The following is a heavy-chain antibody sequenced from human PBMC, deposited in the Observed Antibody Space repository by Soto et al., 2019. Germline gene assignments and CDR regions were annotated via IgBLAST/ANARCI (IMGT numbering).Heavy chain of an antibody. CDR2: IKQDESEK. CDR1: GFTFSNYW. CDR3: ARDVYGATGWFDP. D-gene: IGHD4-17*01. J-gene: IGHJ5*02. V-gene: IGHV3-7*03. Sequence: EVQLVESGGGLVQPGGSLRLSCAASGFTFSNYWMTWVRQAPGKGLEWVANIKQDESEKYYVDSVKGRFTISSDNGKNSLYLQMTSLRAEDTALYHCARDVYGATGWFDPWGQGTLVIVSS.